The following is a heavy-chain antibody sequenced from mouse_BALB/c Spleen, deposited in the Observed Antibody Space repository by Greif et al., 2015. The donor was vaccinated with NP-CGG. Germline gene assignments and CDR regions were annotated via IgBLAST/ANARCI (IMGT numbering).Heavy chain of an antibody. V-gene: IGHV2-9*02. Sequence: LKVVESGPGLVAPSQSLSITCTVSGFSLTSYGVHWVRQPPGKGLEWLGVIWAGGSTNYNSALMSRLSISKDNSKSQVFLKMNSLQTDDTAMYYCARDLEDYAMDYWGQGTSVTVSS. J-gene: IGHJ4*01. CDR2: IWAGGST. CDR1: GFSLTSYG. CDR3: ARDLEDYAMDY.